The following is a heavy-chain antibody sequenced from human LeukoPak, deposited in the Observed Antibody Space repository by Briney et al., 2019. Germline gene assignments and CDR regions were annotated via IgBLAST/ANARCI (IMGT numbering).Heavy chain of an antibody. Sequence: SETLSLTCTVSGGSISSYYWSWIRQPAGKGLEWFGRIYTSGSTNYNPSLKSRVTMSVDTSKNQFSLKLSSVTAADTAVYYCARSGFLGTWYFDLWGRGTLVTVSS. CDR1: GGSISSYY. J-gene: IGHJ2*01. CDR2: IYTSGST. V-gene: IGHV4-4*07. D-gene: IGHD5-12*01. CDR3: ARSGFLGTWYFDL.